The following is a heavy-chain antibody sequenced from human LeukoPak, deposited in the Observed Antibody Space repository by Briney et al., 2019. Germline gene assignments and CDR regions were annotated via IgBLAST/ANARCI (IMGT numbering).Heavy chain of an antibody. D-gene: IGHD4-17*01. Sequence: ASVKVSCKASGYTFTSYAMNWVRQAPGQGLEWMGWINTNTGSPTYAQGFTGRFVFSLDTSVSTAYLQISSLKAEDTAVYYCATTIHDYGDYEYAFDIWGQGTMVTVSS. CDR1: GYTFTSYA. CDR3: ATTIHDYGDYEYAFDI. CDR2: INTNTGSP. J-gene: IGHJ3*02. V-gene: IGHV7-4-1*02.